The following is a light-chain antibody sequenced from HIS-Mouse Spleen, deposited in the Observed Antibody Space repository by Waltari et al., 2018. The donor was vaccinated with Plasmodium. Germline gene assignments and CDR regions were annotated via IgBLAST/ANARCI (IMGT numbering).Light chain of an antibody. V-gene: IGKV1D-13*01. CDR1: QGISSA. CDR3: QQFNNYPPLT. CDR2: DAC. J-gene: IGKJ4*01. Sequence: AIQLTQSPSSLSASVGARVTITCRASQGISSALAWYQQKPGKAPKLLIYDACSLERGVPSRFSGSGSGTDFTLTISSLQPEEFATYYCQQFNNYPPLTFGGGTKVEIK.